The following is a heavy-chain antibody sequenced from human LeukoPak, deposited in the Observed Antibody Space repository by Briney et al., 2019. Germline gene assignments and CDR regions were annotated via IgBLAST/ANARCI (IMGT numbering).Heavy chain of an antibody. CDR1: GFSVTDTYC. CDR2: IYYSGST. D-gene: IGHD3-10*01. J-gene: IGHJ4*02. CDR3: ARVRDYGSGSYSYYFDY. V-gene: IGHV4-38-2*02. Sequence: PSETLSLTCSVSGFSVTDTYCWGWIRQPPGKGLEWIGNIYYSGSTYYNPSLKSRVTISVDTSKNQFSLKLSSVTAADTAVYYCARVRDYGSGSYSYYFDYWGQGTLVTVSS.